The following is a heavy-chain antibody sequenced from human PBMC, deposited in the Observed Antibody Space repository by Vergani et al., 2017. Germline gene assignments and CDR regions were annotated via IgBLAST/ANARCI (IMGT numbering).Heavy chain of an antibody. D-gene: IGHD3-3*01. V-gene: IGHV1-8*01. CDR3: ARGTKPSYYDFWSGYYNQNWFDP. J-gene: IGHJ5*02. Sequence: QVQLVQSGAEVKKPGASVKVSCKASGYTFTSYDINWVRQATGQGLEWMGWMNPNSGNTGYAQKFQGRVTMTRNTSISTAYMELSSLRSVDTAVYYCARGTKPSYYDFWSGYYNQNWFDPWGQGTLVTVSS. CDR1: GYTFTSYD. CDR2: MNPNSGNT.